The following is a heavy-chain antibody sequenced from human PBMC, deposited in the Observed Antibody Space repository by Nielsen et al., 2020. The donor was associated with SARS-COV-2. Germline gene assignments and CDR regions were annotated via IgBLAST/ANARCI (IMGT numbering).Heavy chain of an antibody. CDR1: GFTFSSYW. J-gene: IGHJ6*02. CDR2: IKQDGSEK. CDR3: ARDGGVGSSHYYYYGMDV. Sequence: GGSLRLSCAASGFTFSSYWMSWVRQAPGKGLEWVANIKQDGSEKYYVDSVKGRFTISRDNAKNSLYLQMNSLRDEDTAVYYCARDGGVGSSHYYYYGMDVWGQGTTVTV. D-gene: IGHD6-13*01. V-gene: IGHV3-7*01.